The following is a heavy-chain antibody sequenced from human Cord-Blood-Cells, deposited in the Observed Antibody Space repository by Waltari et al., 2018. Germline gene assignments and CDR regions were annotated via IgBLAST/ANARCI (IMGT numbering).Heavy chain of an antibody. CDR1: GGSFSGYY. CDR3: ATRNSSTAPFDY. V-gene: IGHV4-34*01. Sequence: QVQLQQWGAGLLKPSETLSLTCAVYGGSFSGYYWSWIRQPPGKGLEWIGEINQSGSTNYNPSLKSRVTISVDTSKNQFSLKLSSVTAADTAVYYCATRNSSTAPFDYWGQGTLVTVSS. J-gene: IGHJ4*02. CDR2: INQSGST. D-gene: IGHD6-13*01.